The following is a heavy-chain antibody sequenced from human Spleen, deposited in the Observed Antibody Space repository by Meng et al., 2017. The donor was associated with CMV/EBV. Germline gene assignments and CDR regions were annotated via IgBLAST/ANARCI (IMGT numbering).Heavy chain of an antibody. CDR1: GFTFSSFW. J-gene: IGHJ4*02. Sequence: GGSLRLSCAASGFTFSSFWMSWVRQAPGKGLEWISAITGRGDSTYYEASVRGRFIISRDNSKNMMFLQMNSLRTEDTAVYYCAKRGIGGLGSLDHWGQGSLVTVSS. CDR2: ITGRGDST. CDR3: AKRGIGGLGSLDH. D-gene: IGHD1-26*01. V-gene: IGHV3-23*01.